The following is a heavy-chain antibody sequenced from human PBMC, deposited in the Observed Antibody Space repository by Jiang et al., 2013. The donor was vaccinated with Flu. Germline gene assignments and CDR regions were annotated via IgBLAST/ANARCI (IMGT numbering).Heavy chain of an antibody. J-gene: IGHJ4*02. CDR2: ISYDGSNK. CDR1: GFTFSSYA. CDR3: ARDGPVEMATIGYYFDY. V-gene: IGHV3-30*04. Sequence: VQLVESGGGVVQPGRSLRLSCAASGFTFSSYAMHWVRQAPGKGLEWVAVISYDGSNKYYADSVKGRFTISRDNSKNTLYLQMNSLRAEDTAVYYCARDGPVEMATIGYYFDYWGQGTLVTVSS. D-gene: IGHD5-24*01.